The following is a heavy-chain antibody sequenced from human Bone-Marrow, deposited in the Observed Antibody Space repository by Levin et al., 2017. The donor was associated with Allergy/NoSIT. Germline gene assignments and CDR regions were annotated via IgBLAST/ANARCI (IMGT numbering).Heavy chain of an antibody. J-gene: IGHJ5*02. CDR1: GGSVYSGTYY. CDR2: IYYTGNT. D-gene: IGHD2-8*01. CDR3: AREETPSNCAHGICYHGFAP. V-gene: IGHV4-61*01. Sequence: ASETLSLTCTVSGGSVYSGTYYWSWIRQPPGKGLEWIGYIYYTGNTNYNPSLKSRVTISLETSKNQFSLKLSSVTAADTAVYYCAREETPSNCAHGICYHGFAPWGQGTLVTVSS.